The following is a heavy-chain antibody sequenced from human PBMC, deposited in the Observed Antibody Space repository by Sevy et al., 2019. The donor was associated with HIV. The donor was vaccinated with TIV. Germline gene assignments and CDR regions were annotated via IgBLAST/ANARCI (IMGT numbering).Heavy chain of an antibody. CDR1: GYTFTSYD. CDR2: MNPNSGNT. V-gene: IGHV1-8*01. J-gene: IGHJ4*02. Sequence: ASVKVSCKASGYTFTSYDINWVRQATGQGLEWMGWMNPNSGNTGYAQKFQGRGTMTRSTSITTAYMELTSLRSEDTAAYCCARADPYCSSTSCYNYWGQGTLVTVSS. CDR3: ARADPYCSSTSCYNY. D-gene: IGHD2-2*02.